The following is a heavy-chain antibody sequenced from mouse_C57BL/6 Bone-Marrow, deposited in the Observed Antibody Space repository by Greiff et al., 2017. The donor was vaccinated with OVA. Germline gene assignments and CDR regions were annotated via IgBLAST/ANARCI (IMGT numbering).Heavy chain of an antibody. D-gene: IGHD2-4*01. J-gene: IGHJ2*01. Sequence: EVNLVESGGGLVKPGGSLKLSCAASGFTFSSYAMSWVRQTPEKRLEWVATISDGGSYTYYPDNVKGRFTISRDNAKNNLYLQRSHLKSEDTAMYYCARDDYGDYWGQGTTRTVSS. CDR2: ISDGGSYT. V-gene: IGHV5-4*01. CDR1: GFTFSSYA. CDR3: ARDDYGDY.